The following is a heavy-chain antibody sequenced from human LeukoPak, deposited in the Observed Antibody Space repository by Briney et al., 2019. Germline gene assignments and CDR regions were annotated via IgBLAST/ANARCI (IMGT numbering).Heavy chain of an antibody. CDR1: GFTFSTYS. CDR3: ARDYFYDSSGYYGY. CDR2: ISSSSSYI. V-gene: IGHV3-21*01. Sequence: PGGSLRLSCAASGFTFSTYSMSWVRQAPGKGLEWVSSISSSSSYIYYADSVKGRFTISRDNAKNSLYLQMNSLRAEDTAVYYCARDYFYDSSGYYGYWGQGTLVTVSS. D-gene: IGHD3-22*01. J-gene: IGHJ4*02.